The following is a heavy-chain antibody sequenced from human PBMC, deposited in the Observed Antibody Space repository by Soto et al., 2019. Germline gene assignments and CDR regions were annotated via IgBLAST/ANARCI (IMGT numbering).Heavy chain of an antibody. V-gene: IGHV3-33*01. CDR3: ASGGDYYDSSGYYRDLDY. J-gene: IGHJ4*02. CDR1: GFTFSSYG. Sequence: GGSLRLSCAASGFTFSSYGMHWVRQAPGKGLEWVAVIWYDGSNKYYADSVKGRFTISRDNSKNTLYLQMNSLRAEDTAVYYCASGGDYYDSSGYYRDLDYWGQGTLVTVSS. CDR2: IWYDGSNK. D-gene: IGHD3-22*01.